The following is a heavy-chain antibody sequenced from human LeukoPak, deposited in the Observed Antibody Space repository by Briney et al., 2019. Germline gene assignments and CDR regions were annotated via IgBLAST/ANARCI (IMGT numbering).Heavy chain of an antibody. D-gene: IGHD3-22*01. CDR3: ATPPSCYYDSSGYYKHTDY. J-gene: IGHJ4*02. CDR2: VSRRGGST. Sequence: PGRSLRLSCAASGFTSSSYAMSSGRRAPGGGLEWVLAVSRRGGSTYYADSAKGRFTISRDNSKNTLYLQMNSLRAEDTAVYYCATPPSCYYDSSGYYKHTDYWGQGTLVTVSS. V-gene: IGHV3-23*01. CDR1: GFTSSSYA.